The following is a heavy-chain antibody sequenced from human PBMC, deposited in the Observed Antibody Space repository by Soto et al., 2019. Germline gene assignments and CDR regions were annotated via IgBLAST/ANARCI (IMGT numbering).Heavy chain of an antibody. CDR3: TTRIA. CDR2: ISTESAGDIK. J-gene: IGHJ1*01. Sequence: EVQLVESGGDLVKPGGSLTISCAASGFTLANVWMSWVRQAPGKGLEWVGRISTESAGDIKDYAAPVKGRFTVSRDDSNNTLYLQMDSLKTEDTGIYYCTTRIAGGQGTRVTVSS. CDR1: GFTLANVW. V-gene: IGHV3-15*01. D-gene: IGHD2-15*01.